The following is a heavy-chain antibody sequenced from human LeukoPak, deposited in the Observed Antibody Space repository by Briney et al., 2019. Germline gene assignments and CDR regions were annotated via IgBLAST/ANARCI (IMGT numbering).Heavy chain of an antibody. V-gene: IGHV3-23*01. CDR2: ISDSGGRT. D-gene: IGHD3-22*01. J-gene: IGHJ4*02. Sequence: GGSLRLSCAVSGITLSHYGMSWVRQAPGKGLEWVAGISDSGGRTNYADSVKGRLTISRDNPKNTLYLQMNSLRAEDTAVYFCAKRGVVIRVILVGFHKEAYYFDSWGQGALVTVSS. CDR1: GITLSHYG. CDR3: AKRGVVIRVILVGFHKEAYYFDS.